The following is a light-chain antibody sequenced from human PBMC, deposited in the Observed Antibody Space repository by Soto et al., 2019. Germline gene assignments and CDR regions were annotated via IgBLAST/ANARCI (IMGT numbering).Light chain of an antibody. V-gene: IGLV1-44*01. J-gene: IGLJ1*01. CDR1: SSNIGSHI. CDR3: SSYAGSNKSV. Sequence: QSVLTQPPSASGTPGQRVTISCSGSSSNIGSHIVNWYQQLPGTAPKLLIYSNNQRPSGVPDRFSGSKSGTSASLAISGLQSEDEADYYCSSYAGSNKSVFGTGTKLTVL. CDR2: SNN.